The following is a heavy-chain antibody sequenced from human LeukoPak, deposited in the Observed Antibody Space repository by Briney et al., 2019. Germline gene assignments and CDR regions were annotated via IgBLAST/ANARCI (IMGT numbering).Heavy chain of an antibody. V-gene: IGHV4-59*01. D-gene: IGHD6-13*01. CDR3: ATGYSSTWYYFDY. Sequence: SETLSLTCTVSGDSISSYYWSWIPEPPGKGLEWIGYIYHSGSTNYNPSLKSRVTISADTSKDQFSLKLASVTAADTAVYYCATGYSSTWYYFDYWGQGTLVTVSS. CDR2: IYHSGST. J-gene: IGHJ4*02. CDR1: GDSISSYY.